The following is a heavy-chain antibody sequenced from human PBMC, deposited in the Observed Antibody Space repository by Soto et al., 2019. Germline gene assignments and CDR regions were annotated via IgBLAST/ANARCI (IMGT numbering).Heavy chain of an antibody. Sequence: QVQLVQSGAEVKMPGSSVKVSCKASGVTVSTSAISWVRQAPGQGLEWMGVIILILGTTNYAQKFQGRVTITADEPTSTAYMELSSLRSEDTAVYYCAIPPEVLIASDYYYYGMDVWGQGTTVTVSS. CDR2: IILILGTT. CDR1: GVTVSTSA. CDR3: AIPPEVLIASDYYYYGMDV. D-gene: IGHD3-16*01. V-gene: IGHV1-69*01. J-gene: IGHJ6*02.